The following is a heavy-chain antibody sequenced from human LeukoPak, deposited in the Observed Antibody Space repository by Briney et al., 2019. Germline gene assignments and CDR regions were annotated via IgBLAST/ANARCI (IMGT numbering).Heavy chain of an antibody. Sequence: PSETLSLTCTVSGGSISSYCWSWIRQPPGKGLEWIGYIYYSGSTNYNPSLKSRVTISVDTSKNQFSLKLSSVTAADTAVYYCARDPRGCSGGSCYSIWGQGTLVTVSS. CDR1: GGSISSYC. CDR2: IYYSGST. J-gene: IGHJ4*02. CDR3: ARDPRGCSGGSCYSI. D-gene: IGHD2-15*01. V-gene: IGHV4-59*01.